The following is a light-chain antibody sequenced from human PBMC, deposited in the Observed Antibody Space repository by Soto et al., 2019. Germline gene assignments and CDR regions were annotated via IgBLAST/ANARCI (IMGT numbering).Light chain of an antibody. Sequence: DIQMTQSPSTLSASVGERVTITCRASQSVSNWLAWYQQKPGKAPNLLIYDVSSLESGVPSRFSGSGSGTEFILTISSLQPDDFATYYCQQYDSYPLTFGGGTKVDIK. CDR1: QSVSNW. J-gene: IGKJ4*01. CDR2: DVS. V-gene: IGKV1-5*01. CDR3: QQYDSYPLT.